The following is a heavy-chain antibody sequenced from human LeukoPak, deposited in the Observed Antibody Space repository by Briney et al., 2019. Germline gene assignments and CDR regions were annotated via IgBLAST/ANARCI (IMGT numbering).Heavy chain of an antibody. CDR2: ISGSGGST. J-gene: IGHJ4*02. Sequence: PGGSPRLSCAASGFTFSSYAMSWVRQAPGKGLEWVSAISGSGGSTYYADSVKGRFTISRDNSKNTLYLQMNSLRAEDTAVYYCAKWGSYLSYFDYWGQGTLVTVSS. V-gene: IGHV3-23*01. D-gene: IGHD3-16*01. CDR3: AKWGSYLSYFDY. CDR1: GFTFSSYA.